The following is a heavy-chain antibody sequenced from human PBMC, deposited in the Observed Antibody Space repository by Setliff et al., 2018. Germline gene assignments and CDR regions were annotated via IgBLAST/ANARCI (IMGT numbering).Heavy chain of an antibody. Sequence: ASVKVSCKASGYTFTGHYIHWVRQAPGQGLEWMGWINPDTGDTHYPVNFQGRVTMTRDTSISTGSMELSRLRSDDTAVYFCARSTNYGMRFWFDNWGQGALVTVSS. CDR2: INPDTGDT. J-gene: IGHJ4*02. CDR1: GYTFTGHY. CDR3: ARSTNYGMRFWFDN. D-gene: IGHD1-7*01. V-gene: IGHV1-2*02.